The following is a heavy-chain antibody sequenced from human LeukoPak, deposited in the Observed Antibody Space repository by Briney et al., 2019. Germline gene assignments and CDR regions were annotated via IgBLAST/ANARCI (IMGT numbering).Heavy chain of an antibody. CDR1: GGSISSHY. D-gene: IGHD3-22*01. J-gene: IGHJ4*02. V-gene: IGHV4-4*07. Sequence: SETLSLTCIVSGGSISSHYWSWIRQSAGRGLEWIGRINTSGSTNYNPSLKRRVTMSVDTSKKQFSLKLSSVTAADTAVYYCATGYYYDSSGRYYFDYWGQGTLVTVSS. CDR2: INTSGST. CDR3: ATGYYYDSSGRYYFDY.